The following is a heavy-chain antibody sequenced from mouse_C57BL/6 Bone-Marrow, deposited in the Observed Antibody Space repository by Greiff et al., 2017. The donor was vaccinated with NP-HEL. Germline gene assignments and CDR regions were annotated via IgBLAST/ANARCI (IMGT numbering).Heavy chain of an antibody. CDR2: ISSGSSTI. Sequence: EVKLMESGGGLVKPGGSLKLSCAASGFTFSDYGMHWVRQAPEKGLEWVAYISSGSSTIYYADTVKGRFTISRDNAKNTLFLQMTSLRSEDTAMYYCARDYYYGVGAMDYWGQGTSVTVSS. J-gene: IGHJ4*01. CDR3: ARDYYYGVGAMDY. D-gene: IGHD1-1*01. CDR1: GFTFSDYG. V-gene: IGHV5-17*01.